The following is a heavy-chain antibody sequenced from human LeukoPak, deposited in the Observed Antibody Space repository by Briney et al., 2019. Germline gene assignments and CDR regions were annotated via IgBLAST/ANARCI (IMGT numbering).Heavy chain of an antibody. J-gene: IGHJ4*02. CDR2: ISWNSGSI. Sequence: GGSLRLSCAASGFTFDDYAMHWVRQAPGKGLEWVSGISWNSGSIGYADSVKGRFTISRGNAKNSLYLQMNSLRAEDTALYYCAKDRGGSGWPDYFDYWGQGTLVTVSS. CDR1: GFTFDDYA. D-gene: IGHD6-19*01. CDR3: AKDRGGSGWPDYFDY. V-gene: IGHV3-9*01.